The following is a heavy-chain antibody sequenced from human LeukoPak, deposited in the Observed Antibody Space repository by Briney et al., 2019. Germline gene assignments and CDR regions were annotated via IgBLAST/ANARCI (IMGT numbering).Heavy chain of an antibody. D-gene: IGHD5-12*01. Sequence: PSETLSLTCTVSGGSISSSSYYWGWIRQPPGKGLEWIGSIYYSGSTYYNPSLKSRVTISVDTSKNQFSLKLSSVTAADTAVYYCYTGGGYDSFDYWGQGTLVTVSS. CDR3: YTGGGYDSFDY. V-gene: IGHV4-39*07. CDR2: IYYSGST. CDR1: GGSISSSSYY. J-gene: IGHJ4*02.